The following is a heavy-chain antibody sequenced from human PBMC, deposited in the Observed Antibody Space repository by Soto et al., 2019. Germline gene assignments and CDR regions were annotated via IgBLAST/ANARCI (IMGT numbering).Heavy chain of an antibody. CDR1: GFTFSSYG. CDR3: ARAVGGSYYYYGMDV. Sequence: QVQLVESGGGVVQPGRSLRLSCAASGFTFSSYGMHWVRQAPGKGLEWVAVIWYDGSNKYYADSVKGRFTISRDNSKNTLYLQMNSLRAEDTAVYYCARAVGGSYYYYGMDVWGQGTTVTVSS. J-gene: IGHJ6*02. D-gene: IGHD3-16*01. V-gene: IGHV3-33*01. CDR2: IWYDGSNK.